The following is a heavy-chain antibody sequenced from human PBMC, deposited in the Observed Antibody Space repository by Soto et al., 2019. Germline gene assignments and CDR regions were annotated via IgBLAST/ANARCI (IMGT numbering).Heavy chain of an antibody. D-gene: IGHD3-16*02. J-gene: IGHJ4*02. V-gene: IGHV4-34*01. CDR1: GGSFSGYY. CDR3: ARDGYDYIWGSYRPKGYFDY. Sequence: QVQLQQWGAGLLKPSETLSLTCAVYGGSFSGYYWSWIRQPPGKGLEWIGGINHSGSTNYKPSLKSRVTISVDTSKNQFSLKLSSVTAADTAVYYCARDGYDYIWGSYRPKGYFDYWGQGTLVTVSS. CDR2: INHSGST.